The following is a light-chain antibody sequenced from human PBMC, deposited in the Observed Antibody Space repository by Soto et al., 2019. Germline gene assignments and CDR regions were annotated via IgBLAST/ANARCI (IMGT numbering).Light chain of an antibody. V-gene: IGLV2-14*01. J-gene: IGLJ1*01. Sequence: QSVLTQPASVSGSPGQSSTIACTGTSSDVGGYNYVSWCQQHPGKAPKLMIYDVSNRPSGVSNRFSGSKSGNTASLSISGLQAEDEADYYCSSYTSSSTRVFGTGTKVTVL. CDR3: SSYTSSSTRV. CDR2: DVS. CDR1: SSDVGGYNY.